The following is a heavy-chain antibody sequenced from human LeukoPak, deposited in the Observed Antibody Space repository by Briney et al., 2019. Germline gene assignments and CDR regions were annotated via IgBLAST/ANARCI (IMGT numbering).Heavy chain of an antibody. CDR2: MNPNSGNT. CDR3: ARVGTVVTPSLVY. CDR1: GYTFTSYD. V-gene: IGHV1-8*01. D-gene: IGHD4-23*01. Sequence: GASVKVSCKASGYTFTSYDINWVRQATGQGLEWMGWMNPNSGNTGYAQKFRGRVTMTRNTSISTAYMELSSLRSEDTAVYYCARVGTVVTPSLVYWGQGTLVTVSS. J-gene: IGHJ4*02.